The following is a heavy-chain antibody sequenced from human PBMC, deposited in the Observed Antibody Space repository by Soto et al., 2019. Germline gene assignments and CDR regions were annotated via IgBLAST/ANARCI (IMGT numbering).Heavy chain of an antibody. Sequence: ASVKASCKASGYTFTSYYMHCVRQAPEQGLEWMGIINPSGGSTSYAQKFQGRVTMTRDTSTSTVYMELSSLRSEDTAVYYCARRASYYYDSSGYYSFDYWGQGTLVTVSS. CDR2: INPSGGST. CDR3: ARRASYYYDSSGYYSFDY. CDR1: GYTFTSYY. D-gene: IGHD3-22*01. J-gene: IGHJ4*02. V-gene: IGHV1-46*01.